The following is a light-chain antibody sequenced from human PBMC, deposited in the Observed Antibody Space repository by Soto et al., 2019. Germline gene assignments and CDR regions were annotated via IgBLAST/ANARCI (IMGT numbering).Light chain of an antibody. CDR3: SSYTTNNPVV. V-gene: IGLV2-14*01. CDR2: EVN. CDR1: STDVGSHNY. Sequence: QSALTQAASVSDSPGQSISLSCGGTSTDVGSHNYVSWYQQHPGKAPKLIIFEVNNRPSGVSHRFSGSKSGNTASLTISDLQGEDEADYYCSSYTTNNPVVFGGGTKLTVL. J-gene: IGLJ2*01.